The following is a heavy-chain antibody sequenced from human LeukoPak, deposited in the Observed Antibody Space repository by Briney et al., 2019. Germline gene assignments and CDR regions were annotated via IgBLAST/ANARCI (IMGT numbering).Heavy chain of an antibody. CDR3: ARAHDSGSYLV. V-gene: IGHV3-30*03. D-gene: IGHD1-26*01. CDR1: GFTFSSYD. CDR2: ISYDGSNK. Sequence: PGGSLRLSCAASGFTFSSYDMHRVRQAPGKGLEWVAVISYDGSNKYYADSVKGRFTISRDNSKNTLYLQMNSLRAEDTAVYYCARAHDSGSYLVWGQGTLVTVSS. J-gene: IGHJ4*02.